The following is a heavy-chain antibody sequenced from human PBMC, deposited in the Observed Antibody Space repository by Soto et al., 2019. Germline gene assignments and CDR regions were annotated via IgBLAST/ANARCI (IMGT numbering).Heavy chain of an antibody. D-gene: IGHD1-26*01. CDR1: GYTFTGYY. Sequence: ASVKVSCKASGYTFTGYYINWVRQAPGQGLEWMGIINPSGGSTNYAQKFQGRVTMTRDTSTTTVYMELSSLRSEDKAVYYCARVSHIGSYYFWGQGTLVTVSS. V-gene: IGHV1-46*01. CDR3: ARVSHIGSYYF. CDR2: INPSGGST. J-gene: IGHJ4*02.